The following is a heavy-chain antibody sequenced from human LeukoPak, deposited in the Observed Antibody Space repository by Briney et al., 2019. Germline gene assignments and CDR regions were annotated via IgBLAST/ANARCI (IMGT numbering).Heavy chain of an antibody. V-gene: IGHV3-48*03. J-gene: IGHJ4*02. CDR3: ARDYDWGFDY. D-gene: IGHD7-27*01. CDR2: ISSTGAI. Sequence: PGGSLRLSCVASKFTFSSYAMSWLRQAPGQGLEWVSYISSTGAIHYADSVKGRFTISRDNAKNSLYLEMNSLRAEDTAVYYCARDYDWGFDYWGQGTLVTVSS. CDR1: KFTFSSYA.